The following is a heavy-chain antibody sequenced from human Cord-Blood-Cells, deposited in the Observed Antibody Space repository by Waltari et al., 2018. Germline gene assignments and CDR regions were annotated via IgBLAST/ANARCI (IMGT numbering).Heavy chain of an antibody. V-gene: IGHV4-34*01. CDR3: ARGWSIGSSWYWGAEYFQH. D-gene: IGHD6-13*01. J-gene: IGHJ1*01. CDR2: INHSGST. Sequence: QVQLQQWGAGLLKPSETLSLTCAVYGGSFSGYYWSWIRQPPGKGLEWIGEINHSGSTNYNPSLKSRVTISVDTSKNQFSLKLSSVTAADTAVYYCARGWSIGSSWYWGAEYFQHWGQGTLVTVSS. CDR1: GGSFSGYY.